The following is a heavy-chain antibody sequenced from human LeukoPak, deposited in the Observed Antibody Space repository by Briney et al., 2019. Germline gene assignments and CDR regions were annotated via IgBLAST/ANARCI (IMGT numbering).Heavy chain of an antibody. CDR3: AKAARLGPSHFDY. J-gene: IGHJ4*02. CDR1: GFTFTTYG. V-gene: IGHV3-33*06. Sequence: PRRSLRLSCAASGFTFTTYGMHWVRQAPGKGLEWVAVIWFDGNNKFYADSVKGRFTVSRDNSKNTLYLHMNSLRGEDTAVYYCAKAARLGPSHFDYWGQGTLVTVSS. D-gene: IGHD6-25*01. CDR2: IWFDGNNK.